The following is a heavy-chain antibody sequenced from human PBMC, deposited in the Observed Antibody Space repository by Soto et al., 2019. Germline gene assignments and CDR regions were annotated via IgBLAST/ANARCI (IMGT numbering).Heavy chain of an antibody. D-gene: IGHD3-22*01. CDR1: GGTFSSYA. J-gene: IGHJ4*02. CDR3: ARVRYYDSSGYSYNFDY. CDR2: IIPILGTA. Sequence: QVQLVQSGAEVKKPGSSVKVSCKASGGTFSSYAISWVRQAPGQGLEWMGGIIPILGTANYAQKFQGRVTITADDSKSTAYMELSSLRSEDTAVYYCARVRYYDSSGYSYNFDYWGQGTLVTVSS. V-gene: IGHV1-69*12.